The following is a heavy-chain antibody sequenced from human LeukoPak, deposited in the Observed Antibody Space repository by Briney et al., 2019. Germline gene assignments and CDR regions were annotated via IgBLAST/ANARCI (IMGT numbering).Heavy chain of an antibody. CDR3: ARLYGGNPWGAFDI. CDR1: GYSFTSNW. J-gene: IGHJ3*02. CDR2: IPPGTSQT. D-gene: IGHD4-23*01. Sequence: GESLKISCKGSGYSFTSNWIGWVRQMPGKGLKWMGIIPPGTSQTRYSPSFQGQVTISADKSINTAYLQWSSLKASDTAMYYCARLYGGNPWGAFDIWGQGTMVTVSS. V-gene: IGHV5-51*01.